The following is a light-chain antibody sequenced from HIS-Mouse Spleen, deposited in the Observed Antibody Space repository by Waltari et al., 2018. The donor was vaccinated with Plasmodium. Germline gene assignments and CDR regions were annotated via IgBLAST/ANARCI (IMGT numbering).Light chain of an antibody. J-gene: IGKJ4*01. V-gene: IGKV1-8*01. CDR1: KGISSY. CDR3: QQYYSYLLT. CDR2: AAS. Sequence: AIRMTQSPSSFSASTGDRVTIPCRASKGISSYLAWYQQKPGKAPKLLIYAASTLQSGVPSRFSGSGSGTDFTLTISCLQSEDFATYYCQQYYSYLLTFGGGTKVEIK.